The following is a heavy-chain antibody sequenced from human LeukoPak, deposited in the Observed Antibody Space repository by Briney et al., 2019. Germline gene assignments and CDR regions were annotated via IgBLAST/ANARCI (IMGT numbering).Heavy chain of an antibody. CDR3: AKDDADIVVVVAARGSDAFDI. D-gene: IGHD2-15*01. J-gene: IGHJ3*02. V-gene: IGHV3-7*01. Sequence: PGGSLRLSCAASGFIFSSYWMSWVRQAPGKGLEWVANIKQDGSEKYYVDSVKGRFTISRDNAKNSLYLQMNSLRAEDTAVYYCAKDDADIVVVVAARGSDAFDIWGQGTMVTVSS. CDR1: GFIFSSYW. CDR2: IKQDGSEK.